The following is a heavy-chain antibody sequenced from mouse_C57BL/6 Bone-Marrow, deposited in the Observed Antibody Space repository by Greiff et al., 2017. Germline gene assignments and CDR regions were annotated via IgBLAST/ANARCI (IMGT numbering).Heavy chain of an antibody. D-gene: IGHD1-1*01. CDR3: GRRRYYGSSYAMDY. CDR2: IYPRSGNT. CDR1: GYTFTSYG. J-gene: IGHJ4*01. V-gene: IGHV1-81*01. Sequence: QVQLQQSGAELARPGASVKLSCKASGYTFTSYGISWVKQRTGQGLEWIGEIYPRSGNTYYNEKFKGKATLTADKSSSTAYMELSSLTAEDSAVYFCGRRRYYGSSYAMDYWGQGTSVTVSS.